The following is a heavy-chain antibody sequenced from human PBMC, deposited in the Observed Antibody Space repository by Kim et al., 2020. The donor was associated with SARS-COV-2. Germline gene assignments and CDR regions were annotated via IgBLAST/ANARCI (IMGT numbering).Heavy chain of an antibody. J-gene: IGHJ6*02. CDR1: GFTFSNAW. V-gene: IGHV3-15*01. Sequence: GGSLRLSCAASGFTFSNAWMSWVRQAPGKGLEWVGRIKSKTDGGTTDYAAPVKGRFTISRDDSKNTLYLQMNSLKTEDTAVYYCTTLTPHNAVYYYYGMDVWGQGTTVTVSS. CDR3: TTLTPHNAVYYYYGMDV. D-gene: IGHD1-20*01. CDR2: IKSKTDGGTT.